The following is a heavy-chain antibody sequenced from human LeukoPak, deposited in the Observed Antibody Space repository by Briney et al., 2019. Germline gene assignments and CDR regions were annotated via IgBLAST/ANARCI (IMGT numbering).Heavy chain of an antibody. V-gene: IGHV4-34*01. CDR2: INHSGST. D-gene: IGHD1-1*01. Sequence: SETLSLTCAVYGGSFSGYYWSWIRQPPGKGLEWIGEINHSGSTNYNPSLKSRVTISVDTSKNQFSLKLSSVTAADTAVYYCASCSLVQRTYNWFDPWGQGTLVTVSS. CDR1: GGSFSGYY. CDR3: ASCSLVQRTYNWFDP. J-gene: IGHJ5*02.